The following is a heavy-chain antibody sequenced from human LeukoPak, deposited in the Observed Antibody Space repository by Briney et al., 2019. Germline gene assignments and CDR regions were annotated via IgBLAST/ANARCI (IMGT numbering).Heavy chain of an antibody. Sequence: GGSLRLSCAASGFTFDDYAMHWVQQAPGKGLEWVSGISWNSGSIGYADSVKGRFTISRDNAKNSLYLQMNSLRAEDTALYYCAKALQLTYYYGMDVWGQGTTVTVSS. CDR3: AKALQLTYYYGMDV. D-gene: IGHD2-2*01. J-gene: IGHJ6*02. CDR2: ISWNSGSI. V-gene: IGHV3-9*01. CDR1: GFTFDDYA.